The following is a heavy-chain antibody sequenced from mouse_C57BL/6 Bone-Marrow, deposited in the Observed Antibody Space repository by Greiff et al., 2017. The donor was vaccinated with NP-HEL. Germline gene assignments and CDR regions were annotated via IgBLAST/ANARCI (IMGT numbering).Heavy chain of an antibody. V-gene: IGHV1-52*01. CDR2: IDPSDSET. CDR3: ARFTTIPTFYYFDY. Sequence: QVQLQQPGAELVRPGSSVKLSCKASGYTFTSYWMHWVKQRPIQGLEWIGNIDPSDSETHYNQKFKDKATLTVDKSSSKAYMQLSSLTSEDSAVYYCARFTTIPTFYYFDYWGQGTTLTVSS. CDR1: GYTFTSYW. J-gene: IGHJ2*01. D-gene: IGHD1-1*01.